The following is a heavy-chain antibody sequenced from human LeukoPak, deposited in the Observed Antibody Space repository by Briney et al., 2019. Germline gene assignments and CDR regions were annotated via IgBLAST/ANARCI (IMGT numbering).Heavy chain of an antibody. CDR2: IYYSGST. CDR3: ARVYYYYYYMDV. Sequence: SETLSLTCTVSGGSISSSSYYWGWIRQPPGKGLEWFGIIYYSGSTYYNPSLKSRVTISVDTSKNQLSLKLSSVTAADTAVYYCARVYYYYYYMDVWGKGTTVTVSS. V-gene: IGHV4-39*07. CDR1: GGSISSSSYY. J-gene: IGHJ6*03.